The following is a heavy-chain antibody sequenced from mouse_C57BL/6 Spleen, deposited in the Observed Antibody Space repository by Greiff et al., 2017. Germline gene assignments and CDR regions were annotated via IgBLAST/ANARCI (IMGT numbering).Heavy chain of an antibody. V-gene: IGHV1-64*01. CDR1: GYTFTSYW. J-gene: IGHJ2*01. D-gene: IGHD2-3*01. CDR2: IHPNSGST. CDR3: ARDIYDCYYLDY. Sequence: VQLQQPGAELVKPGASVKLSCKASGYTFTSYWMHWVKQRPGQGLEWIGMIHPNSGSTNYNEKFKSKATLTVDKSSSTAYMQLSSLTSEDSAVYYCARDIYDCYYLDYWGQGTTLTVSS.